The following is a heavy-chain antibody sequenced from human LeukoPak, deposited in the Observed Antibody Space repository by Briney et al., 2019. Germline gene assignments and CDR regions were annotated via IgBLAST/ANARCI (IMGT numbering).Heavy chain of an antibody. CDR1: GGSISNYY. CDR2: IYYSGST. Sequence: SETLSLTCTVSGGSISNYYWSWIRQPPGKGLEWIGYIYYSGSTNYNPSLKSRVTISVDTSKNQFSLKLSSVTAADTAVYYCARDSRHSSSWYMGFDYWGQGTLVTVSS. D-gene: IGHD6-13*01. J-gene: IGHJ4*02. CDR3: ARDSRHSSSWYMGFDY. V-gene: IGHV4-59*01.